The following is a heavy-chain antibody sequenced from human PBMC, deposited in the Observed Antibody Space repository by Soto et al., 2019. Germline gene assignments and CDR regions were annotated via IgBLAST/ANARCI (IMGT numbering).Heavy chain of an antibody. CDR2: ISYDGSNK. CDR3: ARENHYYCYGMDV. Sequence: QVQLVESGGGVVQPGRSLRLSCAASGFTFSSYAMHWVRQAPGKGLEWVAVISYDGSNKYYADSVKGRFTISRDNSKNTLYLQMNSLRAEDTAVYYCARENHYYCYGMDVWGQGTTVTVSS. J-gene: IGHJ6*02. V-gene: IGHV3-30-3*01. CDR1: GFTFSSYA.